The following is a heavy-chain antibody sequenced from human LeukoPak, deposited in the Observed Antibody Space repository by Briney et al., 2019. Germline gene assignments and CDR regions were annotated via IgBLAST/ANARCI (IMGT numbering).Heavy chain of an antibody. Sequence: GGSLRLSCEASGFTVSSNYMSWVRQAPGKGLEWVSVLHSGGNTNYADSVKGRFTISRDNSKNTVYLQMNSLRAEDTAVYYCARGSHTAFDYWGQGTLVTVSS. CDR2: LHSGGNT. CDR3: ARGSHTAFDY. V-gene: IGHV3-53*01. D-gene: IGHD2-2*02. CDR1: GFTVSSNY. J-gene: IGHJ4*02.